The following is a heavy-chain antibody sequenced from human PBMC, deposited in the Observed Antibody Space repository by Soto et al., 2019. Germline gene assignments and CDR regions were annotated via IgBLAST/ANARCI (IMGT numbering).Heavy chain of an antibody. CDR2: IYYSGST. CDR1: GGSVSSGSYR. CDR3: ARLRRDIVVVAALYLDH. D-gene: IGHD2-2*01. Sequence: SETLSLTCTVSGGSVSSGSYRWSWIRQPPGKGLEWIGYIYYSGSTNYNPSLKSRVTISVDTSKNQFSLKLSSVTAADTAVYYCARLRRDIVVVAALYLDHWGQGTLVTVSS. J-gene: IGHJ4*02. V-gene: IGHV4-61*01.